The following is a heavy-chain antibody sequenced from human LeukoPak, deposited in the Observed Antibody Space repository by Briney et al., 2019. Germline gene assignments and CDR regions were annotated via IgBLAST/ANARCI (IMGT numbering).Heavy chain of an antibody. CDR2: IKQDGSEK. Sequence: GGSLRLSCAASGFTFSSYWMSWVRQAPGKGLEWVANIKQDGSEKYYVDSVKGRFTISRDNSKNALYLQMNSLRAEDTALYYCAKDLGEGGYDWGVDYWGQGTLVTVSS. D-gene: IGHD5-12*01. V-gene: IGHV3-7*01. J-gene: IGHJ4*02. CDR1: GFTFSSYW. CDR3: AKDLGEGGYDWGVDY.